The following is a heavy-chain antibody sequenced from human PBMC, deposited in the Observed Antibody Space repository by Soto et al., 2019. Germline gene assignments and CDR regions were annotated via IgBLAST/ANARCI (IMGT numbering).Heavy chain of an antibody. J-gene: IGHJ4*02. CDR2: IKSKTDGGTT. V-gene: IGHV3-15*07. CDR1: GSTFSNGW. CDR3: SAGDPVTTKKGSDY. D-gene: IGHD4-17*01. Sequence: GGSLRLSCAASGSTFSNGWMNWVRQAPGKGLEWVGRIKSKTDGGTTDYAAPVKGRFTISRDDSKNTLYLQMSSLKTEDTAVYYCSAGDPVTTKKGSDYWGQGTLVTVSS.